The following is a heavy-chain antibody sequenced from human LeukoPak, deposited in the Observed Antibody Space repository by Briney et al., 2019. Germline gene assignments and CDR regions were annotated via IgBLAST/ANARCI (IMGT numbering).Heavy chain of an antibody. J-gene: IGHJ6*02. CDR3: ARDASYYYGMDV. CDR2: IYSGGST. V-gene: IGHV3-53*04. Sequence: PGGSLRLSCAASGFTFSGYAIHWVRQAPGKGLEWVSVIYSGGSTYYADSVKGRFTISRHNSKNTLYLQMNSLRAEDTAVYYCARDASYYYGMDVWGQGTTVTVSS. CDR1: GFTFSGYA.